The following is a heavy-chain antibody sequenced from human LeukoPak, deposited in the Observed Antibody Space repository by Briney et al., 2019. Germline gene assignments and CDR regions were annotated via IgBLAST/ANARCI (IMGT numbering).Heavy chain of an antibody. J-gene: IGHJ4*02. CDR2: ISGSGGST. CDR1: GFTFSSYE. Sequence: PGGSLRLSCAASGFTFSSYEMNWVRQAPGKGLEWVSAISGSGGSTYYADSVKGRFTISRDNSKNTLYLQMNSLRAEDTAVYYCAKDRALVGAAYYFDYWGQGTLVTVSS. V-gene: IGHV3-23*01. D-gene: IGHD1-26*01. CDR3: AKDRALVGAAYYFDY.